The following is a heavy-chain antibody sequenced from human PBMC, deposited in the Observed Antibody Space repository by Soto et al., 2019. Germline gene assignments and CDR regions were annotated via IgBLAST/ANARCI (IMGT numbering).Heavy chain of an antibody. Sequence: SETLSLTCTVSAASINSTFHYWGWIRQPPGKGLEWIGSIYYNGYTYYNPSLKSRVTISVDTSKNRFSLRLTSVTAADTAVYFCARSEYDFWSGYFFFGDWGRGTLVTVSS. CDR2: IYYNGYT. CDR1: AASINSTFHY. V-gene: IGHV4-39*01. D-gene: IGHD3-3*01. CDR3: ARSEYDFWSGYFFFGD. J-gene: IGHJ4*02.